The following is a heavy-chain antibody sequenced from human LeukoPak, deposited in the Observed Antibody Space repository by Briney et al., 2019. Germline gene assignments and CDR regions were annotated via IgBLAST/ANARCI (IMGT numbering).Heavy chain of an antibody. CDR3: ARLAVTTVVTPGY. Sequence: PGGSLRLSCAASGFTFSNYCMRWVRQAPGKGLEWVAVIPNDGSNKYYADSVKGRFTISRDNSKNMLYLQMNSLRAEDTAVYYCARLAVTTVVTPGYWGQGTLVTVSS. J-gene: IGHJ4*02. V-gene: IGHV3-30*03. D-gene: IGHD4-23*01. CDR1: GFTFSNYC. CDR2: IPNDGSNK.